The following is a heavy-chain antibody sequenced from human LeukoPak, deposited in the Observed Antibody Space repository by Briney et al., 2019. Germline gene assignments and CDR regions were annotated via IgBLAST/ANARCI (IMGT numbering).Heavy chain of an antibody. V-gene: IGHV3-66*01. CDR3: AKDLDCSGGTCHKAFDC. J-gene: IGHJ4*02. D-gene: IGHD2-15*01. CDR2: IYSGGDT. CDR1: GFIVSSNF. Sequence: GGSLRLSCAASGFIVSSNFMSWVRQAPGRGLEWVSVIYSGGDTRYADSVKGRFTISRDNSKNTLYLQMSRLRVEDTAVYYCAKDLDCSGGTCHKAFDCWGQGTLVTVSS.